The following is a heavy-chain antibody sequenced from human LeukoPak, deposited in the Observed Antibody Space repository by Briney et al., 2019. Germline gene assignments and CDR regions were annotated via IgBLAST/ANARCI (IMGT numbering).Heavy chain of an antibody. CDR2: ISGSGGST. D-gene: IGHD5-12*01. CDR3: AKDLRGYSGYDLKDY. CDR1: GFTFSSYA. Sequence: GGSLRLSCAASGFTFSSYAMSWVRQAPGKGLERVSAISGSGGSTYYVDSVKGRFTISRDNSKNTLYLQMNSLRAEDTAVYYCAKDLRGYSGYDLKDYWGQGTLVTVSS. J-gene: IGHJ4*02. V-gene: IGHV3-23*01.